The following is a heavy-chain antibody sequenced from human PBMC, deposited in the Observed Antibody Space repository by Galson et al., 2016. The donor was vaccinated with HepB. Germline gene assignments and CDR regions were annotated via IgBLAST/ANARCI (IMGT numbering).Heavy chain of an antibody. Sequence: SVKVSCKASGYTFTGYYMHWVRQAPGQGLEWMGWINPNSGGTNYAQMFQGRVTMARDTSISTAYMELSRLRSDDTAVYYCARLQDRTYEDILTGDKKGYWFDPWGQGTLVTVSS. CDR3: ARLQDRTYEDILTGDKKGYWFDP. V-gene: IGHV1-2*02. J-gene: IGHJ5*02. CDR2: INPNSGGT. CDR1: GYTFTGYY. D-gene: IGHD3-9*01.